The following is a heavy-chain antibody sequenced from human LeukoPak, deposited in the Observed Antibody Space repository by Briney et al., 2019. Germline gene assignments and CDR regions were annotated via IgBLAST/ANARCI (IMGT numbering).Heavy chain of an antibody. CDR2: ISGGGDTT. Sequence: GGSLRLSCAASGFTFSSYAMSWVRQAPGKGLEWVSGISGGGDTTYTADPVKGRFTISRDNSKNTLDLQMNSLTAEDTAVYYCAAISYSGTWPVGYWGQGTLVT. V-gene: IGHV3-23*01. J-gene: IGHJ4*02. CDR3: AAISYSGTWPVGY. CDR1: GFTFSSYA. D-gene: IGHD6-6*01.